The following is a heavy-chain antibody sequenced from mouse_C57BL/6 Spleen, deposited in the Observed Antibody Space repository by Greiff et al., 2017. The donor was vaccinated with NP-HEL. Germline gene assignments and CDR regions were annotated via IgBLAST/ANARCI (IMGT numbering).Heavy chain of an antibody. J-gene: IGHJ2*01. CDR2: INPGSGGT. V-gene: IGHV1-53*01. CDR1: GYTFTSYW. CDR3: ARRSTYYFDY. Sequence: QVQLQQPGAELVMPGASVKLSCKASGYTFTSYWMHWVKQRPGQGLEWIGEINPGSGGTNYNEKFKGKATLTADKSSSTAYMQLSSLTSEDSAVYFCARRSTYYFDYWGQGTTLTVSS.